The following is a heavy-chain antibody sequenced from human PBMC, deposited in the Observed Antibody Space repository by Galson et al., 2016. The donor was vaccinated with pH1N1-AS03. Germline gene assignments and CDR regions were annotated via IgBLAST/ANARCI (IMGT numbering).Heavy chain of an antibody. CDR1: GFTLNNYA. Sequence: SLRLSCAASGFTLNNYAMNWIRQAPGKGLEWISHMRGDRNDIYYADSVQGRFTISRDNAKNSVYLQMDRLRAEDTALYYFVTDHFHAFDVWGQGTVVTVSS. CDR2: MRGDRNDI. CDR3: VTDHFHAFDV. J-gene: IGHJ3*01. V-gene: IGHV3-48*03.